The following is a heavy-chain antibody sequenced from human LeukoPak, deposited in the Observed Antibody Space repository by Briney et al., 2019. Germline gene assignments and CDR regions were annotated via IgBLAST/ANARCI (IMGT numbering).Heavy chain of an antibody. V-gene: IGHV1-8*01. J-gene: IGHJ6*03. CDR3: ANEGGGSGSRRSLYYYYYMDV. CDR1: GYTFTSYD. D-gene: IGHD3-10*01. Sequence: GASVKVSCKASGYTFTSYDINWVRQATGQGLEWMGWMNPNSGNTGYAQKFQGRVTMTRNTSISTAYMELSSLRSEDTAVYYCANEGGGSGSRRSLYYYYYMDVWGKGTTVTVSS. CDR2: MNPNSGNT.